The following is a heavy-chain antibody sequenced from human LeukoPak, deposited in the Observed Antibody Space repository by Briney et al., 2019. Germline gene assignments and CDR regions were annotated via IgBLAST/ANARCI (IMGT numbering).Heavy chain of an antibody. V-gene: IGHV3-74*01. Sequence: GGSLRLSCIGSGFTFSRFWMHWVRQAPGKGLEWVSRASSDGSSTVYADPVKGRFTISRGNAKKTLYLQMNSLRVEDTARYYCARDSDAGFDYWGRGTLVTVSS. J-gene: IGHJ4*02. CDR3: ARDSDAGFDY. CDR1: GFTFSRFW. CDR2: ASSDGSST.